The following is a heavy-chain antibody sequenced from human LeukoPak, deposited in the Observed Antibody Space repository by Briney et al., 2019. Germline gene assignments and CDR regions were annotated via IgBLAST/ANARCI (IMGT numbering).Heavy chain of an antibody. CDR3: ARVGSSDYYYYYMDV. V-gene: IGHV3-11*04. D-gene: IGHD3-22*01. CDR1: RFTFSDYY. J-gene: IGHJ6*03. Sequence: PGGSLRLSCAASRFTFSDYYMNWVRQVPGKGLEWISFIKSSGSTIYYADSVKGRFTISRDNAKNSLYLQMNSLRAEDTAVYYCARVGSSDYYYYYMDVWGKGTTVTVSS. CDR2: IKSSGSTI.